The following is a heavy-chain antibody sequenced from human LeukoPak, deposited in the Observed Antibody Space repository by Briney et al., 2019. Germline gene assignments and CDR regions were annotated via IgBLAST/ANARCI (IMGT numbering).Heavy chain of an antibody. CDR3: ARAIMDSSGYYPEYFQH. V-gene: IGHV1-18*04. CDR1: GYTFTSYG. Sequence: ASVKVSCKASGYTFTSYGISWVRQAPGQGLEWMGWISAYNGNTNYAQKLQGRVTMTTDTSTSKAYLELRSLRSDDTAVYYCARAIMDSSGYYPEYFQHWGQGTLVTVSS. J-gene: IGHJ1*01. CDR2: ISAYNGNT. D-gene: IGHD3-22*01.